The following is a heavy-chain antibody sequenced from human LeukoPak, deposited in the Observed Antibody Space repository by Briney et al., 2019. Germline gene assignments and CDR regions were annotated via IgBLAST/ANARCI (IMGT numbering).Heavy chain of an antibody. J-gene: IGHJ6*02. V-gene: IGHV1-46*02. D-gene: IGHD6-19*01. Sequence: ASVKVSFKASGYTFNTDYFHWVRQAPGQGLEWMGIIKSRGGSTTYAQKFQGRVTMTTDTSTSTVYMDLSSLTYEDTAVYYCARDRESSGFFSYYYGMDVWGQGTTVTVSS. CDR1: GYTFNTDY. CDR2: IKSRGGST. CDR3: ARDRESSGFFSYYYGMDV.